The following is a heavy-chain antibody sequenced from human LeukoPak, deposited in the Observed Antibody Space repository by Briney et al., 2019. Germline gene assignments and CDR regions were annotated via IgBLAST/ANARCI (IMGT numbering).Heavy chain of an antibody. CDR2: ISYDVSDK. J-gene: IGHJ4*02. Sequence: GGSLRLSCAASGFTFSTYPIHWVRQAPGKGLEWVAVISYDVSDKHYADSVKGRFTISRDNSKNTLYLQMNSLRAEDTAVYYCAKNAHYQGYSYGGIDYWGQGTLVTVSS. D-gene: IGHD5-18*01. V-gene: IGHV3-30-3*02. CDR3: AKNAHYQGYSYGGIDY. CDR1: GFTFSTYP.